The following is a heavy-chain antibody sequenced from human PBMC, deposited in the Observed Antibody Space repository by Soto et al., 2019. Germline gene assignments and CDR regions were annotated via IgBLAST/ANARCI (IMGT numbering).Heavy chain of an antibody. V-gene: IGHV1-18*04. CDR2: ISAYNGNT. CDR1: GYTFTSYG. J-gene: IGHJ4*02. CDR3: ARDRYCSGGSCYRPFDY. D-gene: IGHD2-15*01. Sequence: GASVKVSCKASGYTFTSYGISWVRQAPGQGLEWMGWISAYNGNTNYAQKLQGRVTMTTDTSTSTAYTELRSLRSDDTAVYYCARDRYCSGGSCYRPFDYWGQGTLVTVSS.